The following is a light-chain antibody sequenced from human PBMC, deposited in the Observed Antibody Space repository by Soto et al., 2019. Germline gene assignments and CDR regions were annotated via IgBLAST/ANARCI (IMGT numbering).Light chain of an antibody. CDR1: RSKIRGNT. CDR2: TNN. Sequence: QSVLTQPPSVSGTHGQRVTISCSGSRSKIRGNTVNWYQQFPGTAPKLLIHTNNQRPSGVPDRFSGSKSGTSASLAISGLQSEDEADYYCASWDHSLNGLYVFGTGTKVTVL. CDR3: ASWDHSLNGLYV. V-gene: IGLV1-44*01. J-gene: IGLJ1*01.